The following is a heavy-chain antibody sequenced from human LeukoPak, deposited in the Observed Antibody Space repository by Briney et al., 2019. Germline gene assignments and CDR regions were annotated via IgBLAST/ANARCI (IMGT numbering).Heavy chain of an antibody. Sequence: GGSLRLSCAGYGFTFSNHGMNWVRQAPGKGLEWVSSISSSSSYIYYADSVKGRFTISRDNAKNSLYLQMNSLRAEDTAVYYCAREILHTYYDYWGQGTLVTVSS. V-gene: IGHV3-21*01. CDR3: AREILHTYYDY. CDR2: ISSSSSYI. CDR1: GFTFSNHG. J-gene: IGHJ4*02. D-gene: IGHD1-26*01.